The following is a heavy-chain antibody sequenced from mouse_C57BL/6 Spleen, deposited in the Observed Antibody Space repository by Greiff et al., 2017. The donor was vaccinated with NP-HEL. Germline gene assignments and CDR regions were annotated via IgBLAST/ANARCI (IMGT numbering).Heavy chain of an antibody. CDR2: ISDGGSYT. CDR1: GFTFSSYA. D-gene: IGHD2-5*01. V-gene: IGHV5-4*01. CDR3: ARDHSSTPFMDY. Sequence: DVQLVESGGGLVKPGGSLKLSCAASGFTFSSYAMSWVRQTPEKRLEWVATISDGGSYTYYPDNVKGRFTISRDNAKNNLYLQMSHLKSEDTAMYYCARDHSSTPFMDYWGQGTSVTVSS. J-gene: IGHJ4*01.